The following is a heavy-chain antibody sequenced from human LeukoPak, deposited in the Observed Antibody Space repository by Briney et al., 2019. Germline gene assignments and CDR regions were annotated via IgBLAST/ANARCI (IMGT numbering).Heavy chain of an antibody. CDR1: GFTFSRHW. CDR3: ARDNGWSADF. J-gene: IGHJ4*02. Sequence: GGALRLSCAASGFTFSRHWMYWVRQAPGKGLEWVANIKQDGSAKPYVDSVKGRFTISRDNAKNSLFLQMNSLRAEDTAVYYCARDNGWSADFWGQGTLVTVSS. D-gene: IGHD2-15*01. CDR2: IKQDGSAK. V-gene: IGHV3-7*03.